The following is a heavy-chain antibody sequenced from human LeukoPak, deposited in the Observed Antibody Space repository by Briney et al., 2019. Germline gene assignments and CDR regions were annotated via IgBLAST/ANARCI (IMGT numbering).Heavy chain of an antibody. Sequence: GGSLRLSCAASGFTFSSYSMNWVRQAPGKGLEWVSSISSSSSYIYYADSVKGRFTISRDNAKNSLYLQMNSLRAEDTAVYYCARNDYGDFGWFDPWGQGTLVTVSS. J-gene: IGHJ5*02. CDR1: GFTFSSYS. CDR2: ISSSSSYI. V-gene: IGHV3-21*01. D-gene: IGHD4-17*01. CDR3: ARNDYGDFGWFDP.